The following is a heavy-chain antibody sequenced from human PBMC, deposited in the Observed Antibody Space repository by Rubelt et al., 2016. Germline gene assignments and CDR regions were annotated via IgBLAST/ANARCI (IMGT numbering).Heavy chain of an antibody. CDR2: ISWKSGSV. CDR3: ARERGSGSYPYFDY. Sequence: CGGGLVQPGGSLRLSCAASGFTVSSNHMSWVRQAPGKGLEWVSGISWKSGSVGYADSVKGRFTMSRDDAKKSLYLQMNSLRAEDTAVYYCARERGSGSYPYFDYWGQGTLVTVSS. J-gene: IGHJ4*02. V-gene: IGHV3-48*04. CDR1: GFTVSSNH. D-gene: IGHD1-26*01.